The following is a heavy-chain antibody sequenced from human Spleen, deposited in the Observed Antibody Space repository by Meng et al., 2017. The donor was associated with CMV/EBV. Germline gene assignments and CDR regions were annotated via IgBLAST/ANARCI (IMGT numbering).Heavy chain of an antibody. Sequence: TGTVSGGSIRRSGYYWRWNRQPPGKSLEWIGYIYYSGSTYYNPSLKSRVTISVDTSKNQFSLKLSSVTAADTAVYYCARVVSMVVTTWGQGTLVTVSS. CDR1: GGSIRRSGYY. D-gene: IGHD4-23*01. CDR3: ARVVSMVVTT. J-gene: IGHJ5*02. V-gene: IGHV4-31*03. CDR2: IYYSGST.